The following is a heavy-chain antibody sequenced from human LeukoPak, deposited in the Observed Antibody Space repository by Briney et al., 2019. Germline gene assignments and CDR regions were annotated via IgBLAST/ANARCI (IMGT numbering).Heavy chain of an antibody. CDR3: ARRQYSSSWYSNYYYYYMDV. V-gene: IGHV1-18*01. J-gene: IGHJ6*03. CDR2: ISAYNGNT. CDR1: GYTFTSYG. Sequence: ASVKVSCKASGYTFTSYGISWVRQAPGQGLEWMGWISAYNGNTNYAQKLQGRVTMTTDTSTSTAYMELRSLRSEDTAVYYCARRQYSSSWYSNYYYYYMDVWGKGTTVTVSS. D-gene: IGHD6-13*01.